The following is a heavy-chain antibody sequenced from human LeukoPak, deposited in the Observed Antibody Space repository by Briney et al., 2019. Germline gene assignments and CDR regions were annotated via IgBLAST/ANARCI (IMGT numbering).Heavy chain of an antibody. CDR2: IYSGGST. D-gene: IGHD5-18*01. J-gene: IGHJ4*02. V-gene: IGHV3-66*01. CDR3: ARAQLWFFFDC. Sequence: EGSLRLSCAASGITVSTNYMIGVRHAPEEGLECVSVIYSGGSTYYADSVRGRFFISRDDSKNILYLQMDSLGTEYTAVYYCARAQLWFFFDCWGQGTLVTVSS. CDR1: GITVSTNY.